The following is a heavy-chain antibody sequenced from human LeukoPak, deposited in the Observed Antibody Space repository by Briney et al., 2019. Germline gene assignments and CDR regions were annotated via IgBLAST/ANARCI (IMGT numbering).Heavy chain of an antibody. V-gene: IGHV4-34*01. CDR1: GGSFSGYY. Sequence: SETLSLTCAVYGGSFSGYYWSWIRQPPGKGLEWIGEINHSGSTNDNPSLKSRVTISVDTSKNQFSLKPSSVTAADTAVYYCARALVYAIPRGRFNPWGQGTLVTVSS. J-gene: IGHJ5*02. CDR2: INHSGST. CDR3: ARALVYAIPRGRFNP. D-gene: IGHD2-8*01.